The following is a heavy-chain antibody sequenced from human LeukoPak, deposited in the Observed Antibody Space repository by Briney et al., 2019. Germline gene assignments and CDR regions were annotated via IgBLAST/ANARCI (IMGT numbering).Heavy chain of an antibody. J-gene: IGHJ3*02. V-gene: IGHV4-59*01. Sequence: SETLSLTCAVYGRSFSGYYWSWIRQPPGKGLEWIGYIYYSGSTNYNPSLKSRVTISVDTSKNQFSLKLSSVTAADTAVYYCARLEDGSGSYYYDAFDIWGQGTMVTVSS. D-gene: IGHD3-10*01. CDR2: IYYSGST. CDR3: ARLEDGSGSYYYDAFDI. CDR1: GRSFSGYY.